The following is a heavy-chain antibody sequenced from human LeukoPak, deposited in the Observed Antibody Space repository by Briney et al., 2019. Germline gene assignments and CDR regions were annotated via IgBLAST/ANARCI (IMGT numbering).Heavy chain of an antibody. CDR3: ARVQYNWNYVPHGMDV. CDR1: GYTFTDFG. V-gene: IGHV1-18*01. J-gene: IGHJ6*02. Sequence: GASVKVSCKTSGYTFTDFGITWVRQAPGQGLEWVGWINTKTGQINLARKLQGRVTMTTDTSTRTAYMELRSLRSDDTAVYYCARVQYNWNYVPHGMDVWGQGTTVTVSS. CDR2: INTKTGQI. D-gene: IGHD1-7*01.